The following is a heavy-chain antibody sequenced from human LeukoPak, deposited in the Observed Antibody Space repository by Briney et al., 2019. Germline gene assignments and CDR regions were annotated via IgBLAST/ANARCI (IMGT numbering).Heavy chain of an antibody. CDR2: INHSGGT. CDR1: GESFSEYY. Sequence: SETLSLTCAVYGESFSEYYWSWIRQPSGKGLEWIGQINHSGGTNYHPSLKTRVTISLDTSKNQVSLKLRSVTAADTAVYYCAFEGPVSGYAFDPWGQGALVAVSS. D-gene: IGHD5-12*01. V-gene: IGHV4-34*01. CDR3: AFEGPVSGYAFDP. J-gene: IGHJ5*02.